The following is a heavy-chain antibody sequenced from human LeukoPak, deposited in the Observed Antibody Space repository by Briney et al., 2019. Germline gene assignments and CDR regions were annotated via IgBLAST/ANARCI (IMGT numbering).Heavy chain of an antibody. CDR3: ARPPYYDFWSGAYDAFDI. CDR1: GGSISSYY. Sequence: PSETLPLTCTVSGGSISSYYWSWIRQPPGKGLEWIGSIYHSGSTYYNPSLKSRVTISVDTSKNQFSLKLSSVTAADTAVYYCARPPYYDFWSGAYDAFDIWGQGTMVTVSS. J-gene: IGHJ3*02. D-gene: IGHD3-3*01. V-gene: IGHV4-59*08. CDR2: IYHSGST.